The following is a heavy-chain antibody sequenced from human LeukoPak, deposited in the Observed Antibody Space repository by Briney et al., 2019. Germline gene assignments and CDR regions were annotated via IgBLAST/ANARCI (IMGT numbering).Heavy chain of an antibody. D-gene: IGHD3-10*01. V-gene: IGHV1-18*01. CDR3: ARELGRMVRGVARGVHMDV. Sequence: GASVKVSCKASGYTFTSYGISWVRQAPGQGLEWMGWISAYNGNTNYAQKLQGRVTMTTDTSTSTAYMELRSLRSDDTAVYYCARELGRMVRGVARGVHMDVWGKGTTVTVSS. CDR1: GYTFTSYG. CDR2: ISAYNGNT. J-gene: IGHJ6*03.